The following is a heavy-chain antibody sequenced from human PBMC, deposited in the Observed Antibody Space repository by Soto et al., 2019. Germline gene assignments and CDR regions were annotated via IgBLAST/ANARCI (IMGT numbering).Heavy chain of an antibody. J-gene: IGHJ5*02. CDR2: IYYSGST. V-gene: IGHV4-39*01. Sequence: SETLSFTCIVSGGSISSSSYYWGWIRQPPRKGLEWIGSIYYSGSTYYNPSLKSRVTISVDTSKNQFSLKLSSVTAADTAVFYCARHRARNWFDPWGEGTLVP. CDR3: ARHRARNWFDP. D-gene: IGHD6-6*01. CDR1: GGSISSSSYY.